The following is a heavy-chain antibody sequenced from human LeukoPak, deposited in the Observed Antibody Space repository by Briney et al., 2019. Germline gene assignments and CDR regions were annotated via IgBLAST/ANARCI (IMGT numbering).Heavy chain of an antibody. CDR2: IYYNGDT. J-gene: IGHJ4*02. V-gene: IGHV4-59*08. Sequence: SETLSLTCSVSGGSFSTFYWSWIRQTPGKGLEWIGYIYYNGDTKYNPSLESRVSISIDTSKNQFSLKLTSVTAADTAVYYCARQTGSGLFILPGGQGTLVTVSS. CDR3: ARQTGSGLFILP. CDR1: GGSFSTFY. D-gene: IGHD3/OR15-3a*01.